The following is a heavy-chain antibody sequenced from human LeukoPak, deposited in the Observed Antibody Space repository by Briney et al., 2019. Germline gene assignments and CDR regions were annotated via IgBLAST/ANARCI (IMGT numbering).Heavy chain of an antibody. D-gene: IGHD3-22*01. Sequence: GGSLRPSGSATEFSLLNDWMGWVRQAPGKGLEWVANINQDGSEIYYVDSVKGRFTISRDNAKNSLYLQINSLRAEDTAVYYCARVQRSMIAERTTNWYFDLWGRGTLVTVSS. CDR3: ARVQRSMIAERTTNWYFDL. CDR2: INQDGSEI. J-gene: IGHJ2*01. V-gene: IGHV3-7*01. CDR1: EFSLLNDW.